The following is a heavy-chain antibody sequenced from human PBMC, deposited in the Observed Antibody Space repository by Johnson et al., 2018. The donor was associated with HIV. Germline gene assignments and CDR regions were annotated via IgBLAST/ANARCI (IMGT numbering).Heavy chain of an antibody. CDR2: ISSSGSTI. CDR1: GFTFCDYY. CDR3: AKDSKVKRLTADAFDI. V-gene: IGHV3-11*01. J-gene: IGHJ3*02. Sequence: QVQLVESGGGLVKPGGSLRLSCAASGFTFCDYYMSWIRQAPGKGLEWVSYISSSGSTIYYADSVKGRITISRDNSKNSLYLQMNSLRAEDTALYYCAKDSKVKRLTADAFDIWGQGTMVTVSS. D-gene: IGHD4-11*01.